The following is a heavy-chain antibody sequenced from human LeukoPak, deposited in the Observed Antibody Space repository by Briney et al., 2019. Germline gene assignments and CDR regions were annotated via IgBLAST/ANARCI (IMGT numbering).Heavy chain of an antibody. CDR2: IDPSDSET. Sequence: GESLKISCKASGYSFTSYWIGWVRQMPGKGLEWMGIIDPSDSETRYTPSFQGQVTISVDKSLTTADLQWNSLKVSDTAMYYCARQTAMGRSGDYWGQGTLVTDSS. D-gene: IGHD5-18*01. CDR3: ARQTAMGRSGDY. V-gene: IGHV5-51*01. CDR1: GYSFTSYW. J-gene: IGHJ4*02.